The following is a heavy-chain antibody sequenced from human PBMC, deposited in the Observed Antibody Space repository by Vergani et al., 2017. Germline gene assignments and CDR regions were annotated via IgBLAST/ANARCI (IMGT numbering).Heavy chain of an antibody. CDR2: INNSRNTI. V-gene: IGHV3-11*01. D-gene: IGHD2-21*01. CDR1: GFIFSDHY. J-gene: IGHJ4*02. Sequence: QVQLVESGGGLVKPGGSLRLSCAASGFIFSDHYMGWIRQAPGKGLEWVSYINNSRNTIYYADSVKGRFTTSRDNAKNTLYLQMDSLRAEDTAVDYCATGIFLDYWGLGTLVTVSS. CDR3: ATGIFLDY.